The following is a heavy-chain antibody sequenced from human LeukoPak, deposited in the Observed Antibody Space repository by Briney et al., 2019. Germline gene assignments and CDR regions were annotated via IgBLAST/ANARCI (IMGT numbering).Heavy chain of an antibody. CDR3: AGGPYSGYDPGVYYYGMDV. Sequence: SVKVSCKASGGTFSSYAISWVRQAPGQGLEWMGGTIPIFGTANYAQKFQGRVTITADESTSTAYMELSSLRSEDTAVYYCAGGPYSGYDPGVYYYGMDVWGQGTTVTVSS. V-gene: IGHV1-69*01. CDR2: TIPIFGTA. J-gene: IGHJ6*02. D-gene: IGHD5-12*01. CDR1: GGTFSSYA.